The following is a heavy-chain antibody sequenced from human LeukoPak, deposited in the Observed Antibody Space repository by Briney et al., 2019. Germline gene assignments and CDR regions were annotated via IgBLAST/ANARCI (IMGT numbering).Heavy chain of an antibody. J-gene: IGHJ4*02. CDR2: IDYSGNT. CDR3: ARGGYNIWEYYFGY. V-gene: IGHV4-59*01. Sequence: PSETLSLTCTVSGGSISNYYWSWIRQPPGKGLEWIGYIDYSGNTNYNPPLKSRVTISVDTSKKQFSLKLSSVTAADTAVYYCARGGYNIWEYYFGYWGQGTLVTVSS. D-gene: IGHD5-24*01. CDR1: GGSISNYY.